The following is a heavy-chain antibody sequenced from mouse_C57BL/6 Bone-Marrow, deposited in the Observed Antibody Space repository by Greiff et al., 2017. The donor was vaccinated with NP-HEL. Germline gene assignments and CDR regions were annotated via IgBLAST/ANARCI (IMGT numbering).Heavy chain of an antibody. V-gene: IGHV1-69*01. J-gene: IGHJ1*03. D-gene: IGHD1-1*01. Sequence: LQQPGAELVMPGASVKLSCKASGYTFTSYWMHWVKQRPGQGLEWIGEIDPSDSYTNYNQKFKGKSTLTVDKSSSTAYMQLSSLTSEDSAVYYCARPLTTVVPYWYFDVWGTGTTVTVSS. CDR2: IDPSDSYT. CDR3: ARPLTTVVPYWYFDV. CDR1: GYTFTSYW.